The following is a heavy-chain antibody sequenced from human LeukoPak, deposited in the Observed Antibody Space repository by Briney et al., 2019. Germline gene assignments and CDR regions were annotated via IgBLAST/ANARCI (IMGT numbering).Heavy chain of an antibody. CDR1: GFTFSGYP. J-gene: IGHJ4*02. Sequence: GKSLRLSCAASGFTFSGYPIHWVRQAPGKGLEWVAVIWYDGSNKYYADSVKGRFTISRDNSKNTLYLQMNSLRAEDTAVYYCARDYYDSSGYDDYWGQGTLVTVSS. CDR2: IWYDGSNK. D-gene: IGHD3-22*01. V-gene: IGHV3-33*01. CDR3: ARDYYDSSGYDDY.